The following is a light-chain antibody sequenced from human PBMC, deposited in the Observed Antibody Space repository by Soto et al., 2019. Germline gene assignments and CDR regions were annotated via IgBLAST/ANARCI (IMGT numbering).Light chain of an antibody. CDR2: GAS. CDR3: QQYNNWPRT. J-gene: IGKJ1*01. Sequence: EIVMKQSPATLSVSPGERATLSCRASQSVSSDLAWYHQKPGQAPRLLIHGASTRATGIPARFSGSGSGTEFTLTINSLQSEDFAVYYCQQYNNWPRTFGQGTKVDI. CDR1: QSVSSD. V-gene: IGKV3-15*01.